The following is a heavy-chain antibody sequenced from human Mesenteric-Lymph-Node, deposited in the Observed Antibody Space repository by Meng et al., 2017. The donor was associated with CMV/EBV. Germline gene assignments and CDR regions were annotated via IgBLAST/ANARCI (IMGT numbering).Heavy chain of an antibody. Sequence: GESLKISCAASGFSLSDHYMDWVRQAPGKGLEWVGRIRSKADGSTTEYAASVKGRFTISGEDSKNTAYLQMNSLKTEDTAVYYCTSLPDNIVVVPAAYVGYWGQGTLVTVSS. CDR2: IRSKADGSTT. D-gene: IGHD2-2*01. CDR3: TSLPDNIVVVPAAYVGY. J-gene: IGHJ4*02. CDR1: GFSLSDHY. V-gene: IGHV3-72*01.